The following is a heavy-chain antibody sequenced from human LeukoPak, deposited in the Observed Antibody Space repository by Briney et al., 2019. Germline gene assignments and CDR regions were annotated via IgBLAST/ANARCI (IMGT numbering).Heavy chain of an antibody. V-gene: IGHV3-20*04. CDR3: ARGRRSRGYNYGLGYFDY. CDR2: INWNGGST. CDR1: GFIFDDYG. J-gene: IGHJ4*02. D-gene: IGHD5-24*01. Sequence: GGSLRLSCAASGFIFDDYGMSWVRQAPGKGLEWVSGINWNGGSTGYADSVKGRFTISRDNAKNSLYLQMNSLRAEDTALYYCARGRRSRGYNYGLGYFDYWGQGTLVTVSS.